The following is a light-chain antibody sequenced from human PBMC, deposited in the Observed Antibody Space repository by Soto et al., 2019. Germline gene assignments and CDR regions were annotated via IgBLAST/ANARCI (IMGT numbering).Light chain of an antibody. Sequence: DILMTQSPSSLSASVGARVSITCQASQDIRTSLSWFQQKPGRAPKLLIYGASNLETGVPSRFRGSGSGTDFTFTISSLQPEDIATYYCQQYDNLPPFTFGPGTKVDIK. CDR3: QQYDNLPPFT. CDR2: GAS. CDR1: QDIRTS. J-gene: IGKJ3*01. V-gene: IGKV1-33*01.